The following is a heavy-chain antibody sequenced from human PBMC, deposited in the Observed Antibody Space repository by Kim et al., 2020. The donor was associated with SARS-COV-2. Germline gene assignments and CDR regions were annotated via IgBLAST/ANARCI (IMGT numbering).Heavy chain of an antibody. CDR1: GGSISSYY. Sequence: SETLSLTCTVSGGSISSYYWSWIRQPPGKGLEWIGYIYYSGSTNYNPSLKSRVTISVDTSKNQFSLKLSSVPAADTAVYYCARATYYYGAGSKWVDPWGQGTLVTVSS. CDR2: IYYSGST. D-gene: IGHD3-10*01. CDR3: ARATYYYGAGSKWVDP. J-gene: IGHJ5*02. V-gene: IGHV4-59*01.